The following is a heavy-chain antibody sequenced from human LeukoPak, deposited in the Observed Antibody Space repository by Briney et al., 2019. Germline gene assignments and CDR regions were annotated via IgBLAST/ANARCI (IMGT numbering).Heavy chain of an antibody. CDR1: GGSISSSSYY. CDR3: ARDFRDYYYYYMGV. D-gene: IGHD3-10*01. J-gene: IGHJ6*03. CDR2: IYYSGST. V-gene: IGHV4-39*07. Sequence: SETLSLTCTVSGGSISSSSYYWGWIRQPPGKGLEWIGSIYYSGSTYYNPSLKSRVTISVDTSKNQFSLKLSSVTAADTAVYYCARDFRDYYYYYMGVWGKGTTVTVSS.